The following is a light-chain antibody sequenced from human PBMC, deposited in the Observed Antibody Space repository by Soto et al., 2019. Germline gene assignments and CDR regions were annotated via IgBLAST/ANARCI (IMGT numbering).Light chain of an antibody. J-gene: IGLJ2*01. CDR2: GNN. V-gene: IGLV1-40*01. CDR1: SSNIGAGYD. Sequence: QPVLTQPPSVSGTPGQRVTISCTGSSSNIGAGYDVHWYQLLPGTPPKLLIYGNNNRPSGVPDRFSVSTSGTSASLAITGLQAEDEADYYCQSSDTSLSAAVFGGGTQLTVL. CDR3: QSSDTSLSAAV.